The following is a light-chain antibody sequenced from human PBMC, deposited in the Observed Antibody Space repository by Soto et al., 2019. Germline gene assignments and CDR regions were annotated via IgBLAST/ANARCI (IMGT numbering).Light chain of an antibody. CDR2: WAS. CDR1: QSVLYSSNNKNY. J-gene: IGKJ2*01. V-gene: IGKV4-1*01. CDR3: QQYESTPPT. Sequence: DIVMTQSPDSLAVSLGERATINCKSSQSVLYSSNNKNYLAWYQQRPGQPPKLLIYWASTRESGVPDRFSGSGSGTDFTLTITILQAEDVAVYYCQQYESTPPTLGQGTKLEIK.